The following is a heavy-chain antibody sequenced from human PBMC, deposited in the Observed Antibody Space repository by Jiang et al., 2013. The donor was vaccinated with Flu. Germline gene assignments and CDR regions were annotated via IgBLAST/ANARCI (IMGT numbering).Heavy chain of an antibody. Sequence: VQLLESGGGLVQPGGSLRLSCAASGFTFSSYWMSWVRQAPGKGLEWVASIKQDGSEKYYVDSVKGRFTISRDNAKNSLYLQMNSLRAEDTAVYYCARDPAVAGTYYYYGMDVWGQGTTVTVSS. D-gene: IGHD6-19*01. CDR1: GFTFSSYW. CDR3: ARDPAVAGTYYYYGMDV. V-gene: IGHV3-7*01. CDR2: IKQDGSEK. J-gene: IGHJ6*02.